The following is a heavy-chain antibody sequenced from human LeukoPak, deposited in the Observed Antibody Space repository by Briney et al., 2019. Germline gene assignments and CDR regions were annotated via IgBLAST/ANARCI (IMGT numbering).Heavy chain of an antibody. D-gene: IGHD4-17*01. CDR2: ISLSGTI. CDR1: GGSFSNYF. Sequence: PSETLSPTCTVSGGSFSNYFWTWIRQPPGKGLEWIGEISLSGTIKYNPSLKSRVTISVDTSKNQFSLKLSTVTAADTAVYYCALSTTTVTTRTLDYWGQGALVIVSS. V-gene: IGHV4-34*01. CDR3: ALSTTTVTTRTLDY. J-gene: IGHJ4*02.